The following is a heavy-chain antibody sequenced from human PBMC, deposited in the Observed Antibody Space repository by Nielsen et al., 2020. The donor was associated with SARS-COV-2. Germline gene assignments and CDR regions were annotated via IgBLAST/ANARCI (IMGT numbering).Heavy chain of an antibody. J-gene: IGHJ4*02. CDR2: IYYSGST. V-gene: IGHV4-39*01. Sequence: SETLSLTCTVSGGSISSYYWSWIRQPPGKGLEWIGSIYYSGSTYYNPSLKSRVTISVDTSKNQFSLKLSSVTAADTAVYYCASVDYGVDYWGQGTLVTVSS. CDR3: ASVDYGVDY. CDR1: GGSISSYY. D-gene: IGHD4-17*01.